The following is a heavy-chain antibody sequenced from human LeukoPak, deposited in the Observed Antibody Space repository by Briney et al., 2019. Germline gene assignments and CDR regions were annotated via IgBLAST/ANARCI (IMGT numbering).Heavy chain of an antibody. Sequence: SETLSLTRTVSGGSISSYYWSWIRQPPGKGLEWIGYIYYSGSTNYNPSLKSRVTISVDTSKNQFSLKLSSVTAADTAVYYCTTVTPFGAFDIWGQGTMVTVSS. D-gene: IGHD1-14*01. J-gene: IGHJ3*02. CDR1: GGSISSYY. CDR2: IYYSGST. CDR3: TTVTPFGAFDI. V-gene: IGHV4-59*01.